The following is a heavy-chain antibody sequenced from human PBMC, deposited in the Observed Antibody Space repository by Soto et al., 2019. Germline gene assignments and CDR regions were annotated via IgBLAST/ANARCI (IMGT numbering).Heavy chain of an antibody. CDR3: ARGEDAFFYYGLDV. V-gene: IGHV4-59*01. CDR1: GGSITSSY. CDR2: IYDTGISGYTPST. J-gene: IGHJ6*02. Sequence: LTLTCAVSGGSITSSYWSWIRRPPGKGLEWIAYIYDTGISGYTPSTSYNPSLKSRVTMSVDTSKSQFSLKLTSVTAADTAVYYCARGEDAFFYYGLDVWGQGITVTVSS.